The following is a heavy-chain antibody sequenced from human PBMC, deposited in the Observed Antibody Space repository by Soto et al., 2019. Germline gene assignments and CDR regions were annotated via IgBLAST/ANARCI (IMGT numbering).Heavy chain of an antibody. Sequence: GGSLRLSCAASGFTFSSYGMHWVRQAPGKGLEWVAVIWYDGSNKYYADSVKGRFTISRDNSKNTLYLQMNSLRAEDTAVYYCARDYNAAYYDILTGYYSPVSYYGMDVWGQGTTVTVSS. D-gene: IGHD3-9*01. CDR1: GFTFSSYG. CDR2: IWYDGSNK. J-gene: IGHJ6*02. V-gene: IGHV3-33*01. CDR3: ARDYNAAYYDILTGYYSPVSYYGMDV.